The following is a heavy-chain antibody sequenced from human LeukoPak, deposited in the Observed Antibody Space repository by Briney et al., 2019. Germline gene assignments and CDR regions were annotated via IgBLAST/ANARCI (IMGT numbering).Heavy chain of an antibody. D-gene: IGHD4-17*01. J-gene: IGHJ5*02. CDR1: GYTFAGQY. Sequence: ASVKVSCKASGYTFAGQYVHWVRQAPGQGLEWMGWINPKSGGTNYAQKFQGRVTMTRDMSISTAYMELNRLSSDDTAVYFCARGLSDYAYNWFDPWGQGTLVTVSS. CDR2: INPKSGGT. V-gene: IGHV1-2*02. CDR3: ARGLSDYAYNWFDP.